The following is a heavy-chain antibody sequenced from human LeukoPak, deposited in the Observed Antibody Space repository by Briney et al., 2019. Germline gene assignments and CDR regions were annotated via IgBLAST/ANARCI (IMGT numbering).Heavy chain of an antibody. V-gene: IGHV4-59*01. Sequence: SETPSLTCTVSGGSISSYYWSWIRQPPGKGLEWIGYIYYSGSTNYNPSLKSRVTISVDTSKNQFSLKLSSVTAADTAVYYCARGKIAVAGKPFDYWGQGTLVTVSS. J-gene: IGHJ4*02. CDR3: ARGKIAVAGKPFDY. CDR1: GGSISSYY. CDR2: IYYSGST. D-gene: IGHD6-19*01.